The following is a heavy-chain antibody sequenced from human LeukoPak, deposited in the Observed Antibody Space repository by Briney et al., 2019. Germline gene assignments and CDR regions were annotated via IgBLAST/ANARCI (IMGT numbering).Heavy chain of an antibody. J-gene: IGHJ4*02. CDR2: IIPIFGTA. CDR1: GGTFSSYA. Sequence: ASVKVSCKASGGTFSSYAISWVRQAPGQGLEWMGGIIPIFGTANYAQKLQGRVTITADESTSTAYMELSSLRSEDTAVYYCAVIGRAARPDYWGQGTLVTVSS. V-gene: IGHV1-69*13. D-gene: IGHD6-6*01. CDR3: AVIGRAARPDY.